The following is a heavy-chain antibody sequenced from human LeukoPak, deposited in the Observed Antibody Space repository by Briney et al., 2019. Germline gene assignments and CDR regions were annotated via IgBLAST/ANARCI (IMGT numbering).Heavy chain of an antibody. Sequence: SETLSLTCTVSGGSISSYYWSWIRQPPGKGLEWIGYIYYSGSTNYNPSLKSRVTISVDTSKNQFSLRLSSVTAADTAVYYCARLTYYPQYYGMDVWGRGTTVTVS. CDR1: GGSISSYY. J-gene: IGHJ6*02. D-gene: IGHD3-22*01. CDR2: IYYSGST. CDR3: ARLTYYPQYYGMDV. V-gene: IGHV4-59*08.